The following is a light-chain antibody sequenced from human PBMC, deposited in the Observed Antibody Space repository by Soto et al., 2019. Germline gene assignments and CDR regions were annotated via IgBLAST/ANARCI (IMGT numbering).Light chain of an antibody. CDR2: DAS. J-gene: IGKJ1*01. Sequence: DIQMTQSPSTLSASVGDRVTITCRASQSISGWLAWYQQKPGKAPRLLIYDASSLKSGVPSRFSGSGSGTEFTLTISSLQPDDFATYYCQQYNSYSSACTFGQGTKVEIK. CDR1: QSISGW. V-gene: IGKV1-5*01. CDR3: QQYNSYSSACT.